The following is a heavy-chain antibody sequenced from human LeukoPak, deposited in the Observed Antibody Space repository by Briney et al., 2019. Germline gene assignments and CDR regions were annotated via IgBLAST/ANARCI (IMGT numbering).Heavy chain of an antibody. CDR1: GYTFTGYY. Sequence: ASVKVSCKASGYTFTGYYMHWVRQAPGQGLEWMGWINPNSGGTNYAQKFQGRVTMTRDTSISTAYMELSRLRSDDTAVYSCARGPFVGSNPHYYGMDVWGQGTTVTVSS. D-gene: IGHD4-23*01. V-gene: IGHV1-2*02. CDR3: ARGPFVGSNPHYYGMDV. J-gene: IGHJ6*02. CDR2: INPNSGGT.